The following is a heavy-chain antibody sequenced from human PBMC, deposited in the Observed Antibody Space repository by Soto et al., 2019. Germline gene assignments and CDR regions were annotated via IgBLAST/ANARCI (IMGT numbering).Heavy chain of an antibody. Sequence: PSETLSLTCTVSGGSISSYYWSWIRQPPGKGLEWIGYIYYSGSTNYNPSLKSRVTISVDTSKNQFSLKLSSVTAADTAVYYCARRAVATTFPYYYYYMDVWGKGTTVTVSS. D-gene: IGHD5-12*01. CDR2: IYYSGST. CDR3: ARRAVATTFPYYYYYMDV. CDR1: GGSISSYY. V-gene: IGHV4-59*08. J-gene: IGHJ6*03.